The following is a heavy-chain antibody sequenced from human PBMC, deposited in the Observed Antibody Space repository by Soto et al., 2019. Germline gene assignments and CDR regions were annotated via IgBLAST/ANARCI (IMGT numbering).Heavy chain of an antibody. CDR2: IYYSGST. Sequence: PSETLCLPCTFSCGSLSIYDGRLIRQPPGKGLEWIGYIYYSGSTNYNPSLKSRVTISVDTSKNQFSLKLTSVTAADRAMYFCARYNSYAIDYWGRGNLVTVSS. CDR1: CGSLSIYD. CDR3: ARYNSYAIDY. J-gene: IGHJ4*02. D-gene: IGHD2-2*01. V-gene: IGHV4-59*01.